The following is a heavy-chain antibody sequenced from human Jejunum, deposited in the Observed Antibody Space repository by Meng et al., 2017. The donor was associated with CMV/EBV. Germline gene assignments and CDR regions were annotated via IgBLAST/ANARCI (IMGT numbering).Heavy chain of an antibody. V-gene: IGHV4-39*02. Sequence: LRRQEAGPGLVKPSETLSLTCTVSGGSISSNGYYWDWVRLPPGKGLEWIGAIYHSGSTSYNPSLQSRVTMFVDTSKNQFSLMLTSVTATDTAVYYCARDGPEIGGHLDYWGQGILVTVSS. CDR3: ARDGPEIGGHLDY. CDR2: IYHSGST. J-gene: IGHJ4*02. D-gene: IGHD3-10*01. CDR1: GGSISSNGYY.